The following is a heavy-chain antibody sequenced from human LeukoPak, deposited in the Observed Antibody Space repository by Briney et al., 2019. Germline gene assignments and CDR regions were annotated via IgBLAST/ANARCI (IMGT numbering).Heavy chain of an antibody. CDR1: GYSISSGYY. V-gene: IGHV4-38-2*02. J-gene: IGHJ4*02. CDR2: NYHSGST. CDR3: ARDGVLIVVVPAARRGFDY. D-gene: IGHD2-2*01. Sequence: PSETLSLTCTVSGYSISSGYYWGWIRQPPGKGLEWIGSNYHSGSTYYNPSLKSRVTISVDTSKNQFSLKLSSVTAADTAVYYCARDGVLIVVVPAARRGFDYWGQGTLVTVSS.